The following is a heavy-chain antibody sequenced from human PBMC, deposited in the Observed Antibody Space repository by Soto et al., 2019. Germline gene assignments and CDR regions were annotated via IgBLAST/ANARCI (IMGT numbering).Heavy chain of an antibody. CDR3: TRDTGLLQRGGNYYYAMDV. D-gene: IGHD2-15*01. V-gene: IGHV1-69*05. CDR1: GGTFDNSA. CDR2: IIPIFHTP. Sequence: QVQLVQSGAEVKKPGSSVTVSCKASGGTFDNSAISWVRQAPGQGLEWMGGIIPIFHTPDYSQKFQGRVSITPDESTNTDSMELISLRAEHTAVYYCTRDTGLLQRGGNYYYAMDVWGQGTTVTVTS. J-gene: IGHJ6*02.